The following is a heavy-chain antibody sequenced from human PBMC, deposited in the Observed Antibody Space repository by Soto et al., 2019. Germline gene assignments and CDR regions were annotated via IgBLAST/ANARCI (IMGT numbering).Heavy chain of an antibody. D-gene: IGHD6-13*01. Sequence: QVQLQESGPGLVKPSETLSLTCTVSGGSISSYYWSWIRQPPGKGLEWIGYIYYSGSTNYNPSLKSRVTISVDTSKNQFSLMLSSVTAADTAVYYCAREANSNWWDGMDVWGQGTTVTVSS. CDR3: AREANSNWWDGMDV. CDR1: GGSISSYY. CDR2: IYYSGST. V-gene: IGHV4-59*01. J-gene: IGHJ6*02.